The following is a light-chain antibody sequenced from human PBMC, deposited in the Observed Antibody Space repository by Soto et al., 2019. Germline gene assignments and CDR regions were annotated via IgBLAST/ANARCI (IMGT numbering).Light chain of an antibody. J-gene: IGKJ5*01. V-gene: IGKV3-20*01. CDR2: GAS. Sequence: DIVMTPSPAAMAVAAGERAPLSCTASQSVSSSNLAWYQQKPGQAPRLLIYGASSRATDIPDRFSGSGSGADFTLTISRLEPEDFGVYYCQQYGSSPITFGQGTRLEIK. CDR3: QQYGSSPIT. CDR1: QSVSSSN.